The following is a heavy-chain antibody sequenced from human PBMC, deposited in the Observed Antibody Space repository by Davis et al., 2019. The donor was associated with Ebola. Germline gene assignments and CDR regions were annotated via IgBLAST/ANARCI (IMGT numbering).Heavy chain of an antibody. CDR1: GYTFTSYG. CDR2: ISDYNGNK. D-gene: IGHD1-26*01. CDR3: ARDIVAKWELRNAFEI. V-gene: IGHV1-18*01. J-gene: IGHJ3*02. Sequence: AASVKVSCKASGYTFTSYGISWVRQAPGQGLEWMGWISDYNGNKNYAQKLQGRVTMTTDASTSTAYMELRSLRSDDTAVYYCARDIVAKWELRNAFEIWGQGTMVTVSS.